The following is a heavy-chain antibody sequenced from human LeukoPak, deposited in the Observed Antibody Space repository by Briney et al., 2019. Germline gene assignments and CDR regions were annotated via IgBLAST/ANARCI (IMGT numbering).Heavy chain of an antibody. V-gene: IGHV3-23*01. Sequence: GGSLRLSCAASGFTFSSSAMTWVRQAPGQGLEWVPSISGSGTNTYYADSVKGRFTISRDNFKSTLYLQVSSLRAEDTALYYCAKEYYGGWGDDWGQGTLVTVSS. CDR1: GFTFSSSA. J-gene: IGHJ4*02. D-gene: IGHD4-23*01. CDR2: ISGSGTNT. CDR3: AKEYYGGWGDD.